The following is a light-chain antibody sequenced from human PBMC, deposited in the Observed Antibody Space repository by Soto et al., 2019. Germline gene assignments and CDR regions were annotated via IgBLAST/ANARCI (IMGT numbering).Light chain of an antibody. CDR1: QAINRY. V-gene: IGKV1-9*01. J-gene: IGKJ4*01. CDR2: GGS. Sequence: IQLTQSPSSLSASVGDRVTITCRASQAINRYLAWYQQEPGKAPKLLIYGGSTLQSGVPSRFSGSGSGTDFTLTISSLQPEDFATYYCQHLDAFPLTFGGGTKVEI. CDR3: QHLDAFPLT.